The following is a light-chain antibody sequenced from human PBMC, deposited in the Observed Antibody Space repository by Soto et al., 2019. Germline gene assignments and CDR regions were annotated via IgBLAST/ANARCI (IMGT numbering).Light chain of an antibody. Sequence: EIVLTQSPATLSLSPGERATLSCRASQSVSSYLAWYQQKPGQAPRLLIYDASNRATGIPARFSGSGSGTEFTLTISSLEPEDFAVYYCQRRSNWPPAFGQGTKLEIK. CDR1: QSVSSY. CDR3: QRRSNWPPA. V-gene: IGKV3-11*01. J-gene: IGKJ2*01. CDR2: DAS.